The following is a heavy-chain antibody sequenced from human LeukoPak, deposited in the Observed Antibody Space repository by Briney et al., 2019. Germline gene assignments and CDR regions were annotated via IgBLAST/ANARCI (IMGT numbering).Heavy chain of an antibody. V-gene: IGHV3-21*01. Sequence: PGGSLRLSCAASGFTFSNYNMNWVRQAPGKGLEWVSCISSSSSYIYYADSVEGRFTISRENAKNSLYLQMNSLRAEDTALYFCARELLTYSNHKLGHYMDVWGKGTTVTVSS. J-gene: IGHJ6*03. CDR1: GFTFSNYN. D-gene: IGHD4-11*01. CDR2: ISSSSSYI. CDR3: ARELLTYSNHKLGHYMDV.